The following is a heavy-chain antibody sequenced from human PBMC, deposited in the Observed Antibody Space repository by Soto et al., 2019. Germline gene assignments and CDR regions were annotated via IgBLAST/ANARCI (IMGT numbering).Heavy chain of an antibody. CDR1: GYTFTGYY. Sequence: QVQLVQSGAEVKKPGASVKVSCKASGYTFTGYYMHWVRQAPGQGLEWMGWINPNSGGTNYAQKFQGWVTMTRDTSVSTAYLELRRVRSEDPAVYYCASGHSPLGYCSSTSCYVSPVYYMDVWGKGTTVTVCS. J-gene: IGHJ6*03. D-gene: IGHD2-2*01. V-gene: IGHV1-2*04. CDR2: INPNSGGT. CDR3: ASGHSPLGYCSSTSCYVSPVYYMDV.